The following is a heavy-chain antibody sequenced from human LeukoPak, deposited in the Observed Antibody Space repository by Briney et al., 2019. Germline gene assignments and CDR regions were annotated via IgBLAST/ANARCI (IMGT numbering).Heavy chain of an antibody. D-gene: IGHD1-7*01. Sequence: GGSPRLSCATSGLTFRTTWMHWVRQAPGKGLMWVSRMNGEGTTIDYADSVKGRFTVSRDYAKNTLFLQMNNLRTEDTALYFCATARNFRFEYWGQGSLVIVSA. CDR3: ATARNFRFEY. J-gene: IGHJ4*02. CDR2: MNGEGTTI. CDR1: GLTFRTTW. V-gene: IGHV3-74*01.